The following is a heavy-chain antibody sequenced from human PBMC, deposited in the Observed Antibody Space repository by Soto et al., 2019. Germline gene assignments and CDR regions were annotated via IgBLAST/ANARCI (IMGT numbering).Heavy chain of an antibody. Sequence: DVQLVESGGGLVQPGRSLRLSCAASGFTFDDYAMHWVRQAPGKGLEWVSGISWNSGSIGYADSVKGRFTISRDNAKNSLYLQMNSLRAEDTALYYCAKDVTSSGYGQSFDYWGQGTLVTVSS. CDR1: GFTFDDYA. CDR2: ISWNSGSI. V-gene: IGHV3-9*01. CDR3: AKDVTSSGYGQSFDY. D-gene: IGHD5-12*01. J-gene: IGHJ4*02.